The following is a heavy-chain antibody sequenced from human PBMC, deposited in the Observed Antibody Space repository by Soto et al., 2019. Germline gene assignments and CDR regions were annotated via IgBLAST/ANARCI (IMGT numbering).Heavy chain of an antibody. CDR3: AVCSSTSCPFDY. V-gene: IGHV4-34*01. D-gene: IGHD2-2*01. CDR1: GGSFSGYY. Sequence: TSETLSLTCAVYGGSFSGYYWSWIRQPPGKGLEWIGEINHSGSTNYNPSLKSRVTISVDTSKNQFSLKLSSVTAADTAVYYCAVCSSTSCPFDYWGQGTLVTVSS. J-gene: IGHJ4*02. CDR2: INHSGST.